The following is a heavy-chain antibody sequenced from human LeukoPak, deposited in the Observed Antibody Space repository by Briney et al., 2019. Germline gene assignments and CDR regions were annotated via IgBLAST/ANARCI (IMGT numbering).Heavy chain of an antibody. CDR2: ISAYNGNT. Sequence: ASVKVSCKASGYTFTSYGISWVRQAPGQGLEWMGWISAYNGNTNYAQKLQGRVTMTTDTSTSTAYMELRSLRSDDTAVYYCASVLSSSSWSDAFDIWGQGTMVTVSS. D-gene: IGHD6-13*01. CDR1: GYTFTSYG. CDR3: ASVLSSSSWSDAFDI. J-gene: IGHJ3*02. V-gene: IGHV1-18*01.